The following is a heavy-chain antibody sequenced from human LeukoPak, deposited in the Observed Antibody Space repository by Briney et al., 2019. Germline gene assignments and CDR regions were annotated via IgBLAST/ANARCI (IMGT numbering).Heavy chain of an antibody. CDR2: ISYDGSNK. Sequence: GGSLRLSCAASGFTFSSYGMHWVRQAPGKGLEWVAVISYDGSNKYYADSVKGRFTISRDNSKNTLYLQMNSLRAEDTAVYYCARDRGWELLGDAFDIWGQGTMVTVSS. CDR1: GFTFSSYG. V-gene: IGHV3-30*03. J-gene: IGHJ3*02. D-gene: IGHD1-26*01. CDR3: ARDRGWELLGDAFDI.